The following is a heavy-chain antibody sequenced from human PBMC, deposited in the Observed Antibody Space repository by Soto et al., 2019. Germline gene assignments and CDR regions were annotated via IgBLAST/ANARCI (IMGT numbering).Heavy chain of an antibody. CDR3: ATALRGSSYYVPDY. D-gene: IGHD1-26*01. Sequence: QVQLVESGGGVVQPGRSLRLSCAASGFTFSDYGMHWVRQAPGEGLEWVAIISNHGNDQYYADSVEGRFTISRDNSKNTLYLQVDSLRPEDTAVYYCATALRGSSYYVPDYWGQGSLVTVSS. V-gene: IGHV3-30*03. CDR1: GFTFSDYG. J-gene: IGHJ4*02. CDR2: ISNHGNDQ.